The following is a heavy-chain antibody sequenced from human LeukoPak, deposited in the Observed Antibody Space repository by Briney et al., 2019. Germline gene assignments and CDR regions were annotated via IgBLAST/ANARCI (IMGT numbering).Heavy chain of an antibody. Sequence: PSETLSLICTVSGGSISSYYWSWIRQPPGKGLEWIGNVYYTGSTNYNPSLKSRVTISVDTSKNQFSLKLSSVTAADTAVYYCAREGYGGYGPGTFDYWGQGTLVTVSS. CDR3: AREGYGGYGPGTFDY. CDR1: GGSISSYY. J-gene: IGHJ4*02. V-gene: IGHV4-59*01. CDR2: VYYTGST. D-gene: IGHD5-12*01.